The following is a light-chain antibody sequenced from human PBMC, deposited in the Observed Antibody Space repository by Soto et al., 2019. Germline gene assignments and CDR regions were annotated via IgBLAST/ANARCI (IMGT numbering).Light chain of an antibody. V-gene: IGKV3-11*02. CDR1: QDVSIF. J-gene: IGKJ2*01. CDR2: DAS. CDR3: QQRSTWLYT. Sequence: EILLAQSPATLSLSPGEIATLSCKASQDVSIFLAWYQQKPGQAPSLLIHDASNRATGVPARFSGSGSGREFTRTITSLEPEEFAVYYCQQRSTWLYTFGQGTKLEV.